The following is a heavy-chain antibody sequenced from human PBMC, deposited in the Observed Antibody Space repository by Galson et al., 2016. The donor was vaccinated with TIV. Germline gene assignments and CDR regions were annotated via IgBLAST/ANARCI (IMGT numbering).Heavy chain of an antibody. Sequence: SLRLSCAASGFTFSSYGLHWVRLAPGKGLEWVAFISYDGSDKNYAEALKGRFTISRDKSKNTLYLQMNSLRAEDTALYYCARVDKSYHMDVWGKGTTVTVSS. CDR2: ISYDGSDK. CDR1: GFTFSSYG. CDR3: ARVDKSYHMDV. V-gene: IGHV3-30*03. J-gene: IGHJ6*03. D-gene: IGHD3-16*02.